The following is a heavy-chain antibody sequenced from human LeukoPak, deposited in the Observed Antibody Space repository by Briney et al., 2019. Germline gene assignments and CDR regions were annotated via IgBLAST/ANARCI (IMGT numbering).Heavy chain of an antibody. J-gene: IGHJ6*03. D-gene: IGHD2/OR15-2a*01. CDR2: IIPIFGTA. V-gene: IGHV1-69*06. CDR3: ARVRNGYYYYMDV. CDR1: GGTFSSYA. Sequence: SVKVSCKASGGTFSSYAISWVRQAPGQGLEWMGGIIPIFGTANYAQKFQGRVTITADKSTGTAYMELRSLRSDDTVVYYCARVRNGYYYYMDVWGKGTTVTVSS.